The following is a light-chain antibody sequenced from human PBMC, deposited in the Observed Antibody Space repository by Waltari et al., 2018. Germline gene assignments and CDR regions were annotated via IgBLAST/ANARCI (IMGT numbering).Light chain of an antibody. CDR1: SSDVGGHDY. CDR2: DVN. J-gene: IGLJ2*01. CDR3: SSYSTSSSLIL. Sequence: QSALSQPASVSGSPGKSITISCPGASSDVGGHDYVSWYQQHPGKAPKLIIRDVNNRPSGVSNRFSGSKSGNTASLTISGLQAEDEADYYCSSYSTSSSLILFGEGTKVTVL. V-gene: IGLV2-14*03.